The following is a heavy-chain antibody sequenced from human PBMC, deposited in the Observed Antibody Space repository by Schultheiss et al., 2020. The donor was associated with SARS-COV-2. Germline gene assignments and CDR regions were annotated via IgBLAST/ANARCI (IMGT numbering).Heavy chain of an antibody. D-gene: IGHD4-23*01. CDR3: ARDSRYWDGGPDAFDI. V-gene: IGHV3-30*03. Sequence: GGSLRLSCAASGFTFSSYAMSWVRQAPGKGLEWVAVIAYDGSDKYYADSVKGRFTISRDNSKNTLYLQMNSLRAEDTAVYYCARDSRYWDGGPDAFDIWGQGTMVTVSS. CDR2: IAYDGSDK. CDR1: GFTFSSYA. J-gene: IGHJ3*02.